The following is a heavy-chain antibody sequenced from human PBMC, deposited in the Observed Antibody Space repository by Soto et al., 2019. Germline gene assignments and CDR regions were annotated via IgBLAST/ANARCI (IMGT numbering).Heavy chain of an antibody. CDR2: ISAYNGNT. D-gene: IGHD3-3*01. CDR3: ARDQPRLRFLEWLPDAFDI. Sequence: GQKLEWMGWISAYNGNTNYAQKLQGRVTMTTHTSTSTAYMELRSLRSDDTAVYYCARDQPRLRFLEWLPDAFDIWGQGTMVTDSS. J-gene: IGHJ3*02. V-gene: IGHV1-18*01.